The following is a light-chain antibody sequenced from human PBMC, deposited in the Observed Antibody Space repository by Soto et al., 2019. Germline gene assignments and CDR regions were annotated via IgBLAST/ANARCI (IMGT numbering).Light chain of an antibody. J-gene: IGKJ5*01. CDR1: QSVSSK. CDR2: DTS. Sequence: PGERVTLSCRASQSVSSKLAWYRQRPGQAPRLVIYDTSTRATGVPARFSGSGSGTEFTLTISSLQSEDFGVYYCQQYNDWFSITFGQGTRLEIK. CDR3: QQYNDWFSIT. V-gene: IGKV3-15*01.